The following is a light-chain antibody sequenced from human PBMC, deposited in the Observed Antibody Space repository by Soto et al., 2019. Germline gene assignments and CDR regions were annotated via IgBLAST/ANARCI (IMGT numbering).Light chain of an antibody. J-gene: IGKJ5*01. V-gene: IGKV3-20*01. CDR1: QSVSRY. CDR3: RQYGSSPPT. CDR2: GAS. Sequence: IVLTKAPGTLSLSPGERATLSCRASQSVSRYLTWYQQKPGQGPRVLIYGASSRATGIPDRFSGSGSGTDFTLTINRLEPEDFAVYYCRQYGSSPPTFGQGTRLEIK.